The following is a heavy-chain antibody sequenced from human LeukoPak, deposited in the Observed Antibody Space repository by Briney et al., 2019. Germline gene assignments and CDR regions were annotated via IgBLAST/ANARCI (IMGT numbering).Heavy chain of an antibody. D-gene: IGHD2-2*01. CDR2: IWYDGSNK. CDR1: GFTFSSYG. CDR3: ARGGDIVVVPAAILDY. J-gene: IGHJ4*02. Sequence: GGSLRLSCAASGFTFSSYGMHWVRQAPGKGLEWVAVIWYDGSNKYYADSVKGRFTISRDNSKNTLYLQMSSLRAEDTAVYYCARGGDIVVVPAAILDYWGQGTLVTVSS. V-gene: IGHV3-33*01.